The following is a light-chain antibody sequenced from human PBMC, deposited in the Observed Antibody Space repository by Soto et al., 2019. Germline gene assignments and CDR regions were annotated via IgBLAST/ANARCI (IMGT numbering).Light chain of an antibody. J-gene: IGKJ4*01. V-gene: IGKV3D-20*02. Sequence: EIVLTQSPATLSLSPGERATLSCRASQSVSSNYLAWYQQKPGQAPRLLIYGASSRATGIPDRFSGSGSGTDFTLTISRLEPEDFAVYYCQQRSNWPPRLTFGGGTKVDIK. CDR1: QSVSSNY. CDR3: QQRSNWPPRLT. CDR2: GAS.